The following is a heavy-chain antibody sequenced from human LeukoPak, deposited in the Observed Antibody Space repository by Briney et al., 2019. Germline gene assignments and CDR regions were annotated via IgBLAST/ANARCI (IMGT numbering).Heavy chain of an antibody. CDR3: VKGARVFGIQPYGTDV. D-gene: IGHD5-18*01. Sequence: PGGSLRLSCAASGFSFNMHAMHWVRQVPGKGLEYVSAISRNGDSTYYADSVKGRLTISRDNSKNTVYLQMSSLRPEDTAVYYCVKGARVFGIQPYGTDVWGKGTTVAVSS. CDR2: ISRNGDST. V-gene: IGHV3-64D*06. J-gene: IGHJ6*04. CDR1: GFSFNMHA.